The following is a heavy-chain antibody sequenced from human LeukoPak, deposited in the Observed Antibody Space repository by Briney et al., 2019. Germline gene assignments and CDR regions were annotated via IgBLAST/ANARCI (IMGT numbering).Heavy chain of an antibody. CDR3: TRRYCSGGSCSDSPFYYYYYGMDV. D-gene: IGHD2-15*01. V-gene: IGHV3-30*04. CDR2: ISYDGRNK. Sequence: RSLRLSCPASGFTFSSYAMHWVRQAPGKGLEWVAVISYDGRNKYYADSVKGRFTISRDNSKNTLYPQMNCLRAEDTAVYYCTRRYCSGGSCSDSPFYYYYYGMDVWGQGTTVTVSS. CDR1: GFTFSSYA. J-gene: IGHJ6*02.